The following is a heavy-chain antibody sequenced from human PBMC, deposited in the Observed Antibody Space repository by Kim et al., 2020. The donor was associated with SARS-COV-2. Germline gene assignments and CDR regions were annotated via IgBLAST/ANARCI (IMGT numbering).Heavy chain of an antibody. J-gene: IGHJ4*02. D-gene: IGHD3-3*01. CDR1: GGSISSSSYY. Sequence: SETLSLTCTVSGGSISSSSYYWGWIRQPPGKGLEWIGSIYYSGSTYYNPSLKSRVTISVDTSKNQFSLKLSSVTAADTAVYYCARHSIAGLNVKALEWLPTDFDYWGQGTLVTVSS. CDR2: IYYSGST. CDR3: ARHSIAGLNVKALEWLPTDFDY. V-gene: IGHV4-39*01.